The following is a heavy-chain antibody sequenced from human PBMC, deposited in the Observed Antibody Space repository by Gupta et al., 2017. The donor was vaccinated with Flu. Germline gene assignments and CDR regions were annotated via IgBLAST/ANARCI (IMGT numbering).Heavy chain of an antibody. J-gene: IGHJ6*03. CDR1: GGSISDYY. Sequence: QVQLQESGPGLVKPSETLSLTCTVSGGSISDYYWSWIRHPPGTGLEWIGHVYYTGKTKHNPSLKSRVTMSVDMSKNQVSLKLTSVTAADTAVYYCASTILGATGDDYYYQYMDVWGKGTTVTVSS. CDR3: ASTILGATGDDYYYQYMDV. CDR2: VYYTGKT. D-gene: IGHD1-26*01. V-gene: IGHV4-59*01.